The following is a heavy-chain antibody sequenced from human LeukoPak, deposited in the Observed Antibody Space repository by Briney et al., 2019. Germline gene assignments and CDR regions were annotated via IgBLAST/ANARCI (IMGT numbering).Heavy chain of an antibody. CDR3: AKGAMVRGADY. V-gene: IGHV3-30*02. Sequence: GGSLRLSCAASGFTFSSYGMHWVRQAPGKGLEWVAFIRYDGSNKYYADSVEGRFTISRDNSKNTLYLQMNSLRAEDTAVYYCAKGAMVRGADYWGQGTLVTVSS. CDR1: GFTFSSYG. J-gene: IGHJ4*02. D-gene: IGHD3-10*01. CDR2: IRYDGSNK.